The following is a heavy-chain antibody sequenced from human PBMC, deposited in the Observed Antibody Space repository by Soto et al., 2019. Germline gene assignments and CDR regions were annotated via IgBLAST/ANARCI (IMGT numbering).Heavy chain of an antibody. V-gene: IGHV1-3*01. J-gene: IGHJ4*02. CDR2: INAGNGNT. CDR3: ARSIVVVTAADY. CDR1: GYTFTSYA. Sequence: QVQLVQSGAEVKKPGASVKVSCKASGYTFTSYAMHWVRQAPGQRLEWMGWINAGNGNTKYSQKFQGRVTITRDTSASTAYMELIGLRSADTAVYYCARSIVVVTAADYWGQGTLVTVSS. D-gene: IGHD2-21*02.